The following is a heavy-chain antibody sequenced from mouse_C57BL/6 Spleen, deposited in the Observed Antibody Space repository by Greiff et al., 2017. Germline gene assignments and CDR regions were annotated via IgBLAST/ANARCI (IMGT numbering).Heavy chain of an antibody. Sequence: VQLQQSGPELVKPGASVKISCKASGYSFTDYNMNWVKQSNGKSLEWIGVINPNYGTTSYNQKFKGKAILTADKSSSTAYMELRSLTSEDSAVYYYTPMDYGSRHYAMDYWGQGTSVTVSS. D-gene: IGHD1-1*01. V-gene: IGHV1-39*01. CDR1: GYSFTDYN. CDR2: INPNYGTT. CDR3: TPMDYGSRHYAMDY. J-gene: IGHJ4*01.